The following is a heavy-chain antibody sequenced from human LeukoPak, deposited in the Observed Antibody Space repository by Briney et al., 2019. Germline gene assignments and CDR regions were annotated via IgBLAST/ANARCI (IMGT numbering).Heavy chain of an antibody. Sequence: SETLSLTCTVSGGSISSGPYYWIWIRQHPGKGLEWIGYITYSGNTYYYPALNSRVTVSLDTSKTQFSLKLSSVTAADTAVCYRARIAYDALDSYYYGMDIWGQGTTVTVSS. J-gene: IGHJ6*02. V-gene: IGHV4-31*03. CDR2: ITYSGNT. D-gene: IGHD3-3*01. CDR1: GGSISSGPYY. CDR3: ARIAYDALDSYYYGMDI.